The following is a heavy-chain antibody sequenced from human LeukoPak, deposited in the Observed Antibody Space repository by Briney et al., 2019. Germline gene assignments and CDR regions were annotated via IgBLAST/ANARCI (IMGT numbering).Heavy chain of an antibody. CDR2: ISVDNGKT. CDR3: ARVDCSGDSCYSAGY. J-gene: IGHJ4*02. V-gene: IGHV1-18*01. D-gene: IGHD2-15*01. Sequence: ASVKVSCKASGYTFFYYGVTWVRQVPGQGLEWMGWISVDNGKTNYAQKLQGRVTLTTDISTSKAYMELRSLRSDDTAVYYCARVDCSGDSCYSAGYWGQGTLVTVSS. CDR1: GYTFFYYG.